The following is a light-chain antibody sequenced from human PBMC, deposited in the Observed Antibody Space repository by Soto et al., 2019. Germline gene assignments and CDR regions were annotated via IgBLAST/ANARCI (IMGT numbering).Light chain of an antibody. CDR3: CSYAGSKV. V-gene: IGLV2-23*01. J-gene: IGLJ2*01. Sequence: QSALTQPASVSGSPGQSITISCTGTSSDVGSYNLVSWYQQHPGKAPKLMIYEGSKRPSGVSNRFSGSKSGTTASLTISGRQAEDEDDYYCCSYAGSKVFGGGTKLTVL. CDR2: EGS. CDR1: SSDVGSYNL.